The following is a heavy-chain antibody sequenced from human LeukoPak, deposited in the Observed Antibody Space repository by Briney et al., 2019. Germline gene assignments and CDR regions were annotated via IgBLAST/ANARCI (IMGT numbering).Heavy chain of an antibody. CDR2: INSDGSRT. Sequence: GGSLRLSCAASGFTFSSYWMHWVRQAPGKGLVWVSHINSDGSRTTYADSVKGRFTISRDNAKNTLYLQMNSLRAEDTAVYFCAREGIMVRGVTIHNWLDPWGQGTLVTVSS. J-gene: IGHJ5*02. CDR1: GFTFSSYW. D-gene: IGHD3-10*01. CDR3: AREGIMVRGVTIHNWLDP. V-gene: IGHV3-74*01.